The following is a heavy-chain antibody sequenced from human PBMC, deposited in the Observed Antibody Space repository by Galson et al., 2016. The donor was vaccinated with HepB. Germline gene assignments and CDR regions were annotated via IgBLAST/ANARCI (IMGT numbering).Heavy chain of an antibody. CDR1: GYTFTSYY. Sequence: SVKVSCKASGYTFTSYYMHWVRQAPGQGLEWMGIINPSGGSTRYAQKFQGRVTMTRDTSTSTVYMELSSLRSEDRAVYYCARDTPNWKEPSGTFDCWGQGSLGTVSS. CDR2: INPSGGST. J-gene: IGHJ4*02. V-gene: IGHV1-46*01. CDR3: ARDTPNWKEPSGTFDC. D-gene: IGHD1-20*01.